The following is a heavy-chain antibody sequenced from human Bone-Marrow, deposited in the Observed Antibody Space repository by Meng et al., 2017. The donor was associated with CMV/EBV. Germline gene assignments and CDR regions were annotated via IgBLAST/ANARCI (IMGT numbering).Heavy chain of an antibody. J-gene: IGHJ5*02. Sequence: GSLRLSCAVYSGSFSGYYWSWIRQPPGEGLEWIGDVNDSGSTNYNPSLKGRVTISVDTSKNQFSLQLNSVTPEDTAVYYCARTEFVAYVHWFDPWGQGTLVTVSS. CDR2: VNDSGST. V-gene: IGHV4-34*01. D-gene: IGHD3-16*01. CDR1: SGSFSGYY. CDR3: ARTEFVAYVHWFDP.